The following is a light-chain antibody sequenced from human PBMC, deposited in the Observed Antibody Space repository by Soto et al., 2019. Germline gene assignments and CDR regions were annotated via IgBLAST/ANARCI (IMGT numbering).Light chain of an antibody. CDR3: QRGDT. V-gene: IGKV3-11*01. CDR2: DAS. CDR1: QSVSSN. Sequence: EIVLTQSPATLSLSPGERATLSCRASQSVSSNLAWYQQKPGQAPRLLIYDASNRATGIPPRFSGSGSGTDFTLTISSLEPEDFAVYYCQRGDTFGQGTRLEI. J-gene: IGKJ5*01.